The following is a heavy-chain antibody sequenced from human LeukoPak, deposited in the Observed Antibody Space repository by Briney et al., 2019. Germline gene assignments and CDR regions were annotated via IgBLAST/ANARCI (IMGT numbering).Heavy chain of an antibody. V-gene: IGHV3-48*03. CDR2: ISSSGSTI. CDR3: ARDDYYDSSGYYYFQH. Sequence: GGSLRLSCAASGFTFSSYEMNWVRQAPGKGLEWVSYISSSGSTIYYADSVKGRFTISRDNAKNSLYLQMNSLRAEGTAVYYCARDDYYDSSGYYYFQHWGQGTLVTVSS. D-gene: IGHD3-22*01. J-gene: IGHJ1*01. CDR1: GFTFSSYE.